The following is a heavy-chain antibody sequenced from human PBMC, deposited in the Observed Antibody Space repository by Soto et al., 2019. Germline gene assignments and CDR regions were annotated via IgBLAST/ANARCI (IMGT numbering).Heavy chain of an antibody. CDR2: IADDESSK. Sequence: QVQLVQSGGGVVQPGGSLRLACVASGLTFNSYAMHWVRQAPGKGLEWVAVIADDESSKYYIDSVRGRFTISRDNSKNTLFLEMNSLRSEDAAVYFCAIGYCTSGSCLYYYGLEDWGQGTTVTVSS. J-gene: IGHJ6*02. V-gene: IGHV3-30*04. D-gene: IGHD2-15*01. CDR3: AIGYCTSGSCLYYYGLED. CDR1: GLTFNSYA.